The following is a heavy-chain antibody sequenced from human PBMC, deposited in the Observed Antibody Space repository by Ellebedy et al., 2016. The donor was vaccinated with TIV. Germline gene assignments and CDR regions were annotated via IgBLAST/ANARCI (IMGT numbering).Heavy chain of an antibody. Sequence: GESLKISCAASGFTFSSYWMSWVRQAPGKGLEWVANIKQDGSEKYYVDSVKGRFTISRDNAKTSLYLQMNSLRAEDTAVNYCARPPNRPDCSGGSCYPDAFDIWGQGTMVTVSS. V-gene: IGHV3-7*04. CDR1: GFTFSSYW. CDR2: IKQDGSEK. J-gene: IGHJ3*02. D-gene: IGHD2-15*01. CDR3: ARPPNRPDCSGGSCYPDAFDI.